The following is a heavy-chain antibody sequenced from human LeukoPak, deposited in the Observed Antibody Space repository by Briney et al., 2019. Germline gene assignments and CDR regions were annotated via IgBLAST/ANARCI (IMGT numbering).Heavy chain of an antibody. D-gene: IGHD5-24*01. Sequence: GGSLRLSCAASGFTFSSYEMNWVRQAPGKGLHWVSYISSSGSTIYYADSVKGRFTISRDNAKNSLYLQMNSLRAEDTAVYYCARGRWLQPLYYWGQGTLGTVPS. V-gene: IGHV3-48*03. CDR3: ARGRWLQPLYY. CDR2: ISSSGSTI. J-gene: IGHJ4*02. CDR1: GFTFSSYE.